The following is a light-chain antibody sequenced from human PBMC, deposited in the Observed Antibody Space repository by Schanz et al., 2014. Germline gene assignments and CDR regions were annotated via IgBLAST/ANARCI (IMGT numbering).Light chain of an antibody. J-gene: IGKJ1*01. CDR3: QQYDSYSRT. Sequence: EIVLTQSPGTLSLSPGERATLSCRASQSVSSYLAWYQQRPGQAPRLLIFGASIRATGIPDRFSGSGSGTEFTLTISSLQPDDFATYYCQQYDSYSRTFGQGTKVEIK. CDR2: GAS. CDR1: QSVSSY. V-gene: IGKV3-20*01.